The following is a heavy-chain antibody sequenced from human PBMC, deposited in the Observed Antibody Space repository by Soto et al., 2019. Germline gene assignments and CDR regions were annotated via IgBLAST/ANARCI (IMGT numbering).Heavy chain of an antibody. Sequence: GASVKVSCKASGYTFTGYYMHWVRQAPGQGLEWMGWINPNSGGTNYAQKFQGWVTMTRDTSISTAYMELSRLRSDDTAVYYCATEGSGGHHYYGMDVWGQGTTVTVSS. V-gene: IGHV1-2*04. J-gene: IGHJ6*02. CDR3: ATEGSGGHHYYGMDV. CDR2: INPNSGGT. D-gene: IGHD3-3*01. CDR1: GYTFTGYY.